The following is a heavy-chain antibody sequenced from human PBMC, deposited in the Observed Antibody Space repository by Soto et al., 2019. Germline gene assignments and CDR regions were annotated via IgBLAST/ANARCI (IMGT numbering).Heavy chain of an antibody. D-gene: IGHD2-8*01. CDR2: IIPIFGTA. CDR1: GGTFSSYA. CDR3: ARDPPYCTNGVGYNANYYYGMDG. J-gene: IGHJ6*04. V-gene: IGHV1-69*13. Sequence: GASVKVSCKASGGTFSSYAISWVRQAPGQGLEWMGGIIPIFGTANYAQKFQGRVTITADESTSTAYMELSSLRSEDTAVYYCARDPPYCTNGVGYNANYYYGMDGWGKGTTVTVSS.